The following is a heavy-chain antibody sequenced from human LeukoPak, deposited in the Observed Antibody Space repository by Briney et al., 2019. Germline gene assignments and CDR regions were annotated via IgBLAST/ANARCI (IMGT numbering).Heavy chain of an antibody. CDR3: ARVRSSSWFDY. D-gene: IGHD6-13*01. V-gene: IGHV3-74*01. CDR1: GFTFSSSS. Sequence: TGGSLILSCSASGFTFSSSSMHWVRRAPGKGLVWVSRISSDGTSTNYADSVKGRFIISRDNAKNTLYLQMNSLRAEDTAVYFCARVRSSSWFDYWGQGTLVAVSS. J-gene: IGHJ4*02. CDR2: ISSDGTST.